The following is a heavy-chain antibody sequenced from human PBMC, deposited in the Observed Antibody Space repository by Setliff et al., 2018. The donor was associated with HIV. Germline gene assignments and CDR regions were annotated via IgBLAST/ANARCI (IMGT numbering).Heavy chain of an antibody. CDR2: IAYSGTTVYT. J-gene: IGHJ4*02. Sequence: KTSETLSLTCNVSGGSFIGSSFQSTWIRQPPGRGLEWIGDIAYSGTTVYTNYNPSLESRVTVSEDTSRHQFFLKLTSVTADDTGIYYCARGPPFAFWGQGLLVTVSS. CDR1: GGSFIGSSFQ. V-gene: IGHV4-39*07. CDR3: ARGPPFAF.